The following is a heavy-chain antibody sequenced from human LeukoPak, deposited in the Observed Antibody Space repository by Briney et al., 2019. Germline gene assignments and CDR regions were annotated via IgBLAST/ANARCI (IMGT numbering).Heavy chain of an antibody. Sequence: GGSLRLSCAASGFTFSSYGMHWVRQAPGKGLEWVAVIWYDGSNKYYADSVKGRFTISRDNSKNTLYLQMNSLRAEDTAVYYCARDRGGSSGWYTSNYWGQGTLVTVSS. V-gene: IGHV3-33*01. CDR1: GFTFSSYG. J-gene: IGHJ4*02. CDR3: ARDRGGSSGWYTSNY. CDR2: IWYDGSNK. D-gene: IGHD6-19*01.